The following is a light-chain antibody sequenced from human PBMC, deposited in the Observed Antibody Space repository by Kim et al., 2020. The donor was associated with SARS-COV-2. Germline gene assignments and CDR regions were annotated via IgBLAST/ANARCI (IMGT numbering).Light chain of an antibody. J-gene: IGLJ1*01. V-gene: IGLV3-19*01. CDR1: SLIRYY. Sequence: LGQTVRSTCQRDSLIRYYARSYQQKQRQDAVLVVYGNNNRPSGIPERFSGCSSGNTAALTITGAQAEDEADYYCSSRGSSSNHYVFGTGTKVTVL. CDR2: GNN. CDR3: SSRGSSSNHYV.